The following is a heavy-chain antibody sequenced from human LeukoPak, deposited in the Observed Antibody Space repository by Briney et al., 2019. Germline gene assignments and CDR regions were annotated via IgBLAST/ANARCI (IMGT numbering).Heavy chain of an antibody. Sequence: PSETLSLTCTVSGGSISSGDYYWSWIRQPPGKGLEWIGYIYYSGSTYYNPSLKSRVTISVDTSKNQFSLKLSSVTAADTAVYYCARTDNSGYYFFDYWGQGTLVTVSS. CDR1: GGSISSGDYY. J-gene: IGHJ4*02. D-gene: IGHD3-22*01. CDR3: ARTDNSGYYFFDY. CDR2: IYYSGST. V-gene: IGHV4-30-4*01.